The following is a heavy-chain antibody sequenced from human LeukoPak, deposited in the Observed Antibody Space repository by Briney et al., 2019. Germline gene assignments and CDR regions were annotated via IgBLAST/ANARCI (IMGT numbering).Heavy chain of an antibody. D-gene: IGHD2-8*01. CDR2: INQDGSEK. Sequence: GGSLRLSCAASGFTFSSYWMSWVRQAPGKGLEWVGNINQDGSEKNYVDSVKGRFTISRDNAKNSLYLQMNSLRAEDTAVYYCARVGADIELNYWGQGTLVTVSS. V-gene: IGHV3-7*01. J-gene: IGHJ4*02. CDR3: ARVGADIELNY. CDR1: GFTFSSYW.